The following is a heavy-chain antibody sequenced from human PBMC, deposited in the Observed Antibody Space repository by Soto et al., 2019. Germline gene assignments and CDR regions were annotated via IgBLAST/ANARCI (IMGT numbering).Heavy chain of an antibody. CDR2: ISYGGSNK. J-gene: IGHJ6*02. CDR3: AKAQSTPIAVAVAGSYYYGMDV. CDR1: GFTFSSYG. D-gene: IGHD6-19*01. Sequence: GSLRLSCAASGFTFSSYGMHWVRQAPGKGLEWVAVISYGGSNKYYADSVKGRFTISRDNSKNTLYLQMNSLRAEGTAVYYCAKAQSTPIAVAVAGSYYYGMDVWGQGTTVTVSS. V-gene: IGHV3-30*18.